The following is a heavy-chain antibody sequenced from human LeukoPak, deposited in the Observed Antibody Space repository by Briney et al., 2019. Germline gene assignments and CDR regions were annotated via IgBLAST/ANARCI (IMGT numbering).Heavy chain of an antibody. V-gene: IGHV1-2*02. CDR3: ARVNCRSTSFYSGLEWSTNYYYYYMDV. D-gene: IGHD2-2*01. CDR1: GYTFTGYY. Sequence: ASVKVSCKASGYTFTGYYMNWVRQAPAQGLEWMGWINPNSGGTNYAQKFQGRVTMTRDTSISTGYMELSRLRSDDTAVYYCARVNCRSTSFYSGLEWSTNYYYYYMDVWGKGTTVTVSS. J-gene: IGHJ6*03. CDR2: INPNSGGT.